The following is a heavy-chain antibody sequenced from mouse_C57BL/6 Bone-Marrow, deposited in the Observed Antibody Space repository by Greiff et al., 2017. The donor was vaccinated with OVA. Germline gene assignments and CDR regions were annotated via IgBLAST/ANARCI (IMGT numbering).Heavy chain of an antibody. CDR1: GFSFTCYG. V-gene: IGHV2-5*01. J-gene: IGHJ1*03. D-gene: IGHD2-4*01. CDR3: AKKGLRRSLYWYFDV. Sequence: VHLVESGPGLVQPSQSLSITCTVSGFSFTCYGVHWVRQSPGKGLEWLGVIWRGGSTDYNAAFMSRLSITKDNSKSKVFFKRNSLQADDTAIYYCAKKGLRRSLYWYFDVWGTGTTVTVSA. CDR2: IWRGGST.